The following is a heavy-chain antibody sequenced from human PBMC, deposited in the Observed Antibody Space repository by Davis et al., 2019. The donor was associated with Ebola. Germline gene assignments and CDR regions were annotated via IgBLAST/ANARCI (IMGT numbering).Heavy chain of an antibody. CDR1: GIDFVTSI. Sequence: PGGSLRLSCIVSGIDFVTSIMHWVRQAPGKGLEWVALIPIDGGYNQYGNAVKGRFTISRDNSKNTLYLQMNSLRTEDTAVYYCVRGDCGNDCFYFQHWGQGTLVTVSS. D-gene: IGHD2-21*02. CDR3: VRGDCGNDCFYFQH. J-gene: IGHJ1*01. CDR2: IPIDGGYN. V-gene: IGHV3-30-3*01.